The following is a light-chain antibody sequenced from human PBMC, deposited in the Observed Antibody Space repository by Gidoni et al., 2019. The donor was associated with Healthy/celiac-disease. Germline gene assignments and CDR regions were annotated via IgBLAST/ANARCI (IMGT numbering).Light chain of an antibody. CDR1: QSVSSSY. V-gene: IGKV3-20*01. CDR3: QQYGSSPS. J-gene: IGKJ2*01. CDR2: GAS. Sequence: EIVLTQSPGTLSLSPGESATLSCRASQSVSSSYLAWYQQKPGQAPRLLIYGASSSATGIPDRFSGSGSGTDFTLTISRLEPEDFAVYYCQQYGSSPSFGQGTKLEIK.